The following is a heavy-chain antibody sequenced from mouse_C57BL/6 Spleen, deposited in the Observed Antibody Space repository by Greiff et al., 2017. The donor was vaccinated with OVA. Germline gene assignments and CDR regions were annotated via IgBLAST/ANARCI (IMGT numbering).Heavy chain of an antibody. CDR3: ARDYYGPPFAY. V-gene: IGHV3-6*01. J-gene: IGHJ3*01. D-gene: IGHD1-1*01. Sequence: EVQLVESGPGLVKPSQSLSLTCSVTGYSITSGYYWNWIRQFPGNKLEWMGYISYDGSNNYNPSLKNRISITRDTSKNQFFLKLNSVTTEDTATYYCARDYYGPPFAYWGQGTLVTVSA. CDR1: GYSITSGYY. CDR2: ISYDGSN.